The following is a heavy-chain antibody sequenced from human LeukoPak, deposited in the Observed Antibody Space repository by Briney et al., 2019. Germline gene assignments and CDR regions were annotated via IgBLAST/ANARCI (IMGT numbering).Heavy chain of an antibody. CDR3: ARGRMSSSWKSYYYYYGMDV. Sequence: SETLSLTCAVYGGSFSGYYWSWIRQPPGKGLEWIGEINHSGSTNYNPSLKSRVTISVDTSKNQFSLKLSSVTAADTAVYYCARGRMSSSWKSYYYYYGMDVWGQGTTVTVSS. J-gene: IGHJ6*02. V-gene: IGHV4-34*01. CDR2: INHSGST. CDR1: GGSFSGYY. D-gene: IGHD6-13*01.